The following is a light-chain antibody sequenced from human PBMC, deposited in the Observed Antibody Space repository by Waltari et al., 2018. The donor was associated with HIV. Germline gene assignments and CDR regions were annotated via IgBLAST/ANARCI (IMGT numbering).Light chain of an antibody. CDR3: AAWDDSLSAVV. V-gene: IGLV1-47*01. Sequence: SVLAQPPSVSGTPGQGVPISCSGSNSNLGSNHVYWYRQLPGSAPPLLLYNNNPRPSGVPDRFSGSKSGTSASLAISGLRSEDEADYYCAAWDDSLSAVVFGGGTKLTVL. CDR2: NNN. J-gene: IGLJ2*01. CDR1: NSNLGSNH.